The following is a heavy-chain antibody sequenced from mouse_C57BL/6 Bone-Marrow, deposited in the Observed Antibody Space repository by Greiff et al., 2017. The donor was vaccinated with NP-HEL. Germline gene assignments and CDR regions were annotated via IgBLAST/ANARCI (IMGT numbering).Heavy chain of an antibody. V-gene: IGHV3-6*01. CDR2: ISYDGSN. CDR1: GYSITSGYY. J-gene: IGHJ1*03. Sequence: EVKLVESGPGLVKPSQSLSLTCSVTGYSITSGYYWNWIRQFPGNKLEWMGYISYDGSNNYNPSLKNRISITRDTSKNQFFLKLNSVTTEDTATYYCAKSRGLRRGFDVWGTGTTVTVSS. CDR3: AKSRGLRRGFDV. D-gene: IGHD1-1*01.